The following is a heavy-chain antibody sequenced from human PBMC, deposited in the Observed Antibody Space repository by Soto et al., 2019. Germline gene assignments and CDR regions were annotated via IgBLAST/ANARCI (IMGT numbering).Heavy chain of an antibody. CDR1: GGSISSYY. V-gene: IGHV4-59*08. J-gene: IGHJ2*01. D-gene: IGHD5-18*01. CDR3: ARPVDTAMGIDWYFDL. CDR2: IYYSGST. Sequence: QVQLRESGPGLVKPSETLSLTCTVSGGSISSYYWSWIRQPPGKGLEWIGYIYYSGSTNYNPSLKSRVTISVDTSKNQFSLKLSSVTAADTAVYYCARPVDTAMGIDWYFDLWGRGTLVTVSS.